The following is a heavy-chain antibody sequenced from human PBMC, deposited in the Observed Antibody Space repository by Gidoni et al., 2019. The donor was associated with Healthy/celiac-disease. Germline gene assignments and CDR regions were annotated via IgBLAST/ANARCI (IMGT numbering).Heavy chain of an antibody. CDR2: LNHSGST. J-gene: IGHJ5*02. CDR3: ARTYYYGSGSYHNWFDP. Sequence: QVQLQQWGAGLLKPSETLSLTCAVHGGSFSGYYWSWIRQPPGKGLEWIGELNHSGSTNYTPSLKSRVTISVDTPKNQFSLKLSSVTAADTAVYYCARTYYYGSGSYHNWFDPWGQGTLVTVSS. D-gene: IGHD3-10*01. CDR1: GGSFSGYY. V-gene: IGHV4-34*01.